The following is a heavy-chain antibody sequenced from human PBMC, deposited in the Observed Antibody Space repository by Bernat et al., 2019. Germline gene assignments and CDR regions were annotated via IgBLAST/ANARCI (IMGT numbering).Heavy chain of an antibody. CDR2: ISSSSSYI. V-gene: IGHV3-21*01. CDR1: GFTFSSYS. CDR3: ASGRRRAYSMDV. D-gene: IGHD5-24*01. Sequence: EVQLVESGGGLVKPGGSLRLSCAASGFTFSSYSMNWVRQAPGKGLEWVSSISSSSSYIYYADSVKGRFTISRDNAKNSLYLQMNSLRAEDTAVYYCASGRRRAYSMDVWGQGTTVTGSS. J-gene: IGHJ6*02.